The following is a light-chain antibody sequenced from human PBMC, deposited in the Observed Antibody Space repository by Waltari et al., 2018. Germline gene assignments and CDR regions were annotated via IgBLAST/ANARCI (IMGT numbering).Light chain of an antibody. CDR2: QDT. Sequence: SDELTQPPSVSMSPGQTATITCSGHKLGEKFASWYQQKPGQSPVLVIYQDTNRPSGIPESFSGSNSGNTATLTISGTQAMDEADSYCQAWDTSTPVIFGGGTKLTVL. V-gene: IGLV3-1*01. J-gene: IGLJ2*01. CDR1: KLGEKF. CDR3: QAWDTSTPVI.